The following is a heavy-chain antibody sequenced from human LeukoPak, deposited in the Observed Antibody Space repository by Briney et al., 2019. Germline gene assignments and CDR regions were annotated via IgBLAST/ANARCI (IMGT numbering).Heavy chain of an antibody. Sequence: PGGSLRLSCAASGFTFSSYGIHWVRQAPGKGLEWVAVISYDGSNKYYADSVKGRFTISRDNSKNTLYLQMNSLRAEDTAVYYCARGGLRYFDWLLQYYFDYWGQGSLVTVSS. J-gene: IGHJ4*02. D-gene: IGHD3-9*01. CDR3: ARGGLRYFDWLLQYYFDY. CDR1: GFTFSSYG. V-gene: IGHV3-30*03. CDR2: ISYDGSNK.